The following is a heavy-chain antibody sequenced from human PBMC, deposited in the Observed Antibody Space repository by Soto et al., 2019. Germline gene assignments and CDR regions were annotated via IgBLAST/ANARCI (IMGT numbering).Heavy chain of an antibody. D-gene: IGHD3-22*01. CDR2: ISGSGGST. V-gene: IGHV3-23*01. Sequence: EVQLLESGGGLVQPGGSLRLSCAASGFTFSSYAMSWVRQAPGKGLEWVSAISGSGGSTYYADSVKGRYTISRDNSKNTRYLRMNSLRAEDTAVYYCAKVGYYDSSGYYYVAYFDYWGQGTLVTVSS. CDR3: AKVGYYDSSGYYYVAYFDY. J-gene: IGHJ4*02. CDR1: GFTFSSYA.